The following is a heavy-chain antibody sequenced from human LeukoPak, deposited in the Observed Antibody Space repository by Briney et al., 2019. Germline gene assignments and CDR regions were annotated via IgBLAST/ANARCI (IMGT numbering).Heavy chain of an antibody. D-gene: IGHD2-15*01. CDR2: ISWDGGST. CDR1: GFTFDDYT. CDR3: ARDSRPPVVVAATAVDY. Sequence: GGSLRLSCAASGFTFDDYTMHWVRQAPGKGLEWVSLISWDGGSTYYADSVKGRFTISRDNAKNSLYLQMNSLRAEDTAVYYCARDSRPPVVVAATAVDYWGQGTLVTVSS. V-gene: IGHV3-43*01. J-gene: IGHJ4*02.